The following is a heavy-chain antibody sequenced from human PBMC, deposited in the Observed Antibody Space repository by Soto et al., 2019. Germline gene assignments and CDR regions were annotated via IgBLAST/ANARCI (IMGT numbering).Heavy chain of an antibody. D-gene: IGHD2-15*01. CDR2: ISYDGSNK. Sequence: PGGSLRLSCAASGFTFSSYAMHWVRQAPGKGLEWVAVISYDGSNKYYTESVKDRFTISRDNSMSTLYLQMNSLRAEDTAVYYCARLYCSASSCYSVGAFDIRGQGTMVTVSS. CDR3: ARLYCSASSCYSVGAFDI. J-gene: IGHJ3*02. V-gene: IGHV3-30-3*01. CDR1: GFTFSSYA.